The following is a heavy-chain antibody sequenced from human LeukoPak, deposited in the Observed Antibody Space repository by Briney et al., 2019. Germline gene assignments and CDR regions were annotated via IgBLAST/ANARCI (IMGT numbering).Heavy chain of an antibody. Sequence: ASVKVSCKASGYTFTNYGISWVRQAPGQGLEWMGWISANNGNRNYALKLQDRVSMTTDTSTSTAYMELSSLRSDDTAVYYCARHQRGYSLVLGYYYYMDVWGKGTTVTISS. CDR2: ISANNGNR. V-gene: IGHV1-18*01. J-gene: IGHJ6*03. D-gene: IGHD5-18*01. CDR1: GYTFTNYG. CDR3: ARHQRGYSLVLGYYYYMDV.